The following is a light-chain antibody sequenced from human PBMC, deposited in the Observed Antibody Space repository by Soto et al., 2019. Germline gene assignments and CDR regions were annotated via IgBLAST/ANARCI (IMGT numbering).Light chain of an antibody. CDR2: GAF. J-gene: IGKJ4*01. Sequence: EILLTQSPATLSLSPGERATLSCRASQSVGDYLAWYQQRPGQAPRLLIYGAFKTATGIPARFSASGSETDFTLTISSLEPDDFAVYFCQQRSKLPRTFGGGTKIEVK. CDR1: QSVGDY. CDR3: QQRSKLPRT. V-gene: IGKV3-11*01.